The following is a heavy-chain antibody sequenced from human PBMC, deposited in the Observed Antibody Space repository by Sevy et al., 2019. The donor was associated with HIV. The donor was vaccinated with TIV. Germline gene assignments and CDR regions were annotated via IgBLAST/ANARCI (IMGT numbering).Heavy chain of an antibody. J-gene: IGHJ4*02. CDR2: ISRSSRTI. D-gene: IGHD6-19*01. CDR3: ARAYSGGWSQGAWTDY. V-gene: IGHV3-48*01. Sequence: GGSLRLSCAASGFTFRTYSMNWVRQAPGKGLEWLSYISRSSRTIYYADSVEGRFTISRDNAKNSLYLQINSLRAEDTAVYYCARAYSGGWSQGAWTDYWGQGTLVTVSS. CDR1: GFTFRTYS.